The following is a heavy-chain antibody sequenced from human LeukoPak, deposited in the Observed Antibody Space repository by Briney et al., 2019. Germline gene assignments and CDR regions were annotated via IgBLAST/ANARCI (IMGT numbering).Heavy chain of an antibody. CDR1: GYTFTSYG. CDR3: ARSWLLWFGELSPYYYYYYMDV. CDR2: ISAYNGNT. D-gene: IGHD3-10*01. J-gene: IGHJ6*03. V-gene: IGHV1-18*01. Sequence: PVASVKVSCKASGYTFTSYGISWVRQAPGQGLEWMGWISAYNGNTNYAQKLQGRVTMTTDTSTSTAYVELRSLRSDDTAVYYCARSWLLWFGELSPYYYYYYMDVWGKGTTVTVSS.